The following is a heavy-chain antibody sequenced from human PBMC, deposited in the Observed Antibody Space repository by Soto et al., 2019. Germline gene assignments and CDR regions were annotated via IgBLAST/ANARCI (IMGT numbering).Heavy chain of an antibody. D-gene: IGHD6-13*01. CDR3: ARDSIAAAGTLGYYYYGMDV. V-gene: IGHV4-38-2*02. Sequence: SETLSLTCDVSGYSISSNFYWAWIRQSPGKGLVWIGSIYHSGTTFYNPSLRSRLTISLDTSKNQFSLKLTSVTAADTAVYYCARDSIAAAGTLGYYYYGMDVWGQGTTVTVSS. J-gene: IGHJ6*02. CDR1: GYSISSNFY. CDR2: IYHSGTT.